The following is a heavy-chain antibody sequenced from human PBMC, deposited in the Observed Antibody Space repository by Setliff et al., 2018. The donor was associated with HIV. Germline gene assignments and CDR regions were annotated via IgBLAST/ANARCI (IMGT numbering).Heavy chain of an antibody. CDR1: GGSVSSNNYY. V-gene: IGHV4-39*01. CDR2: IYNSGRT. Sequence: SETLSLTCAVSGGSVSSNNYYWGWIRQPPGMGLEWIGSIYNSGRTYYNPSLKSRVTISVDTSKNQFSLRLSSVTAADTAVYYCARRNYYDSSDYPAWGQGALVTVSS. CDR3: ARRNYYDSSDYPA. D-gene: IGHD3-22*01. J-gene: IGHJ5*02.